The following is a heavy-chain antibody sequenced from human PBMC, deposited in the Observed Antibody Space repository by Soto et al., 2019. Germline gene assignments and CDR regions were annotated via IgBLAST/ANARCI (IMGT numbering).Heavy chain of an antibody. CDR1: GVTFSDYY. CDR2: ISSSGSTI. Sequence: QVQLVESGGGLVKPGGSLRLSCAASGVTFSDYYMSWIRQAPGKGLEWVSYISSSGSTIYYADSVKGRFTISRDNPKNTLYLQMNSLRAEDTAVYYCARTYSDYDNWDYYGMDGWGQGTTVTGSS. J-gene: IGHJ6*02. CDR3: ARTYSDYDNWDYYGMDG. D-gene: IGHD4-17*01. V-gene: IGHV3-11*01.